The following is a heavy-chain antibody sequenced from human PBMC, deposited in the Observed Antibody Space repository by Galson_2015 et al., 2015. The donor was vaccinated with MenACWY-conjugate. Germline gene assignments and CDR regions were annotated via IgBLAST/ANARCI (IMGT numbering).Heavy chain of an antibody. Sequence: SLRLSCAASGFTVSSNYMSWVRQAPGKGLEWVSVIYSGGSTYYADSVKGRFTISRDNSKNTLYLQMNSLRAEDTAVYYCARDRRGSYLDYWGQGTLVTVSS. J-gene: IGHJ4*02. CDR3: ARDRRGSYLDY. CDR1: GFTVSSNY. D-gene: IGHD1-26*01. CDR2: IYSGGST. V-gene: IGHV3-53*01.